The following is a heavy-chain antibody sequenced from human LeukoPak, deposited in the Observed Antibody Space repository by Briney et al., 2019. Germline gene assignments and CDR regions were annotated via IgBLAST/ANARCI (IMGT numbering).Heavy chain of an antibody. CDR2: INWDGYSK. D-gene: IGHD4/OR15-4a*01. J-gene: IGHJ4*02. V-gene: IGHV3-20*04. CDR3: VRDLRTDYAFDS. Sequence: GGSLRLSCAASGFIFDDYGMTWVRQGPGKGLEWVSGINWDGYSKGYADSVGGRFTISRDNAKSTLYLQMNSLRPEDTALYYCVRDLRTDYAFDSWGQGTLVTVSS. CDR1: GFIFDDYG.